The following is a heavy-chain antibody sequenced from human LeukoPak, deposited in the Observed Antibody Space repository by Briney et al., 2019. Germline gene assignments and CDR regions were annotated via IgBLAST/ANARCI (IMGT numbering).Heavy chain of an antibody. CDR2: IYYSGSP. Sequence: PSETLSLTCTVSGGSISSSSYYWGWIRQPPGKGLEWIGSIYYSGSPYYNPSLKSRVTISVDTSKNQFSLKLSSVTAADTAVYYCARHLEAVAGTFDYWGQGTLVTVSS. CDR3: ARHLEAVAGTFDY. CDR1: GGSISSSSYY. V-gene: IGHV4-39*01. D-gene: IGHD6-19*01. J-gene: IGHJ4*02.